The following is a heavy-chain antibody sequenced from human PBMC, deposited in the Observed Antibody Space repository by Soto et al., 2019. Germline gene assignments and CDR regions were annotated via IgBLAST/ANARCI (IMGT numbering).Heavy chain of an antibody. D-gene: IGHD3-22*01. Sequence: LRLSCAASGFTVSSNYMSWVRQAPGRGLEWVSSISSSSSYIYYADSVKGRFTISRDNAKNSLYLQMNSLRAEDTAVYYCARGLYYYDSSGYYYFDYWGQGTLVTVSS. CDR2: ISSSSSYI. CDR1: GFTVSSNY. J-gene: IGHJ4*02. CDR3: ARGLYYYDSSGYYYFDY. V-gene: IGHV3-21*01.